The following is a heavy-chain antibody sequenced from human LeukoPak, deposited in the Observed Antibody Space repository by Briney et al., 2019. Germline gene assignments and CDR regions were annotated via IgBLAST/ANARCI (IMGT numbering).Heavy chain of an antibody. D-gene: IGHD6-13*01. Sequence: GGSLRLSCAASGFTFSSYAMSWVRQAPGKGLEWVSGISSSGSGGSTYYADSVRGRFTISRDNSKNTLYLQINSVRAEDTAVYYCARAYSSSWYDFWGQGTLVTVSS. CDR1: GFTFSSYA. V-gene: IGHV3-23*01. CDR3: ARAYSSSWYDF. CDR2: ISSSGSGGST. J-gene: IGHJ5*01.